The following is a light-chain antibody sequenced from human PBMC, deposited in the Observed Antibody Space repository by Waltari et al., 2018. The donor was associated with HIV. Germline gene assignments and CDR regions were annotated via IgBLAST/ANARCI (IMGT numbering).Light chain of an antibody. J-gene: IGKJ1*01. CDR1: QSISSY. V-gene: IGKV1-39*01. CDR2: AAS. Sequence: DIQMTQSPSSLSASVGDRVTITCRANQSISSYLNWYQQKPGKAPKLLIFAASSLQSGVPSRFSGSGSGTDFTLTISSLQPEDFATYYCQQSYSTPWTFCQGTKVEIK. CDR3: QQSYSTPWT.